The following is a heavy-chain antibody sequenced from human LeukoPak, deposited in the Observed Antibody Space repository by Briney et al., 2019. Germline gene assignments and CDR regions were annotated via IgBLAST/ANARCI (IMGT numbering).Heavy chain of an antibody. D-gene: IGHD3-10*01. CDR1: GFTFDDYA. J-gene: IGHJ5*02. CDR2: ISWNSGSI. CDR3: AKGLLWFGEPNWFDP. V-gene: IGHV3-9*01. Sequence: GGSLRLSCAASGFTFDDYAMHWVRQAPGKGLEWVSGISWNSGSIGYADSVKGRFTISRDNAKNSLYLQMNSLRAEDTALYYCAKGLLWFGEPNWFDPWGQGTLVTVSS.